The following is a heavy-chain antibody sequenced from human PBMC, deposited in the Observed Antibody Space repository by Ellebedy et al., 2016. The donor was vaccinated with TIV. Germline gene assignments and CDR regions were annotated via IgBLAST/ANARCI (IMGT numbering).Heavy chain of an antibody. J-gene: IGHJ2*01. Sequence: AASVKVSCKVSGHTLSELSMHWVRQAPAKGLEWMGGFDPEDGETFYAHNSQGRVIMTEYSSTGMAYMELRTMKFEDTAMYYCATDLNGDSSVYYLDLWGHGTLVTVSS. CDR1: GHTLSELS. CDR3: ATDLNGDSSVYYLDL. CDR2: FDPEDGET. V-gene: IGHV1-24*01. D-gene: IGHD7-27*01.